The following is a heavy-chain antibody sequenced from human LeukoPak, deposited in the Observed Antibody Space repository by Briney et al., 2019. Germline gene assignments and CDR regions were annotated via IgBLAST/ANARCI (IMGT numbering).Heavy chain of an antibody. D-gene: IGHD1-26*01. J-gene: IGHJ6*03. Sequence: GGSLRLSCAASGFTFSSYAMSWVRQAPGKGLEWVSIISGSGGSTYYADSVKGRFTISRDNSRNTLYLQMNSLRAEDTAVYYCAKDDGGSYYIYYYYMDVWGKGTTVTISS. CDR3: AKDDGGSYYIYYYYMDV. V-gene: IGHV3-23*01. CDR1: GFTFSSYA. CDR2: ISGSGGST.